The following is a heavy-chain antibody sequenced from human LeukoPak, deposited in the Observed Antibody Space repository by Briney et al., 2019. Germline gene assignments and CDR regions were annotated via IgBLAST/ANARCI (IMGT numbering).Heavy chain of an antibody. CDR2: ISYDGSYK. J-gene: IGHJ4*02. CDR3: AKARHYFDY. V-gene: IGHV3-30*18. Sequence: GGSLRLSCAVSGFTFSSYDMRWVRQAPGKGLKWVALISYDGSYKYYADSMKGRFTISRDNSKNTLYLQMNSLRPEDTAVYYCAKARHYFDYWGQGTLVTVSS. CDR1: GFTFSSYD.